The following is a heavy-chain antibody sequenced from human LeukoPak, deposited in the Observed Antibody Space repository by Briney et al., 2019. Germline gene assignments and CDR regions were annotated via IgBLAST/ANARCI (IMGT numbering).Heavy chain of an antibody. CDR1: GYTFTGYY. J-gene: IGHJ3*02. Sequence: ASVKVSCKASGYTFTGYYMHWVRQAPGQGLEWMGWINPNSGGTNYAQKFQGRVTMTRDTSISTAYMELSRLRSDDTAVYYCASGIVGAHVDPTPHDAFDIWGQGTWSPSLQ. CDR3: ASGIVGAHVDPTPHDAFDI. D-gene: IGHD1-26*01. CDR2: INPNSGGT. V-gene: IGHV1-2*02.